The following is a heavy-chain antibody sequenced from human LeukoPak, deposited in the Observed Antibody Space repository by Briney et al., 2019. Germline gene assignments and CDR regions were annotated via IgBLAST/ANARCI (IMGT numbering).Heavy chain of an antibody. CDR2: IGHGGVT. D-gene: IGHD1-26*01. V-gene: IGHV4-34*01. CDR1: GSSSGHF. J-gene: IGHJ4*02. CDR3: ASRSEGAGPY. Sequence: SETLSLTCALYGSSSGHFWSWIRPPPGKRLEWIGEIGHGGVTNYNPSINSRVTISIDTSKNQFSLKLSFVTAADTAFYYSASRSEGAGPYWGQGTLVTVSS.